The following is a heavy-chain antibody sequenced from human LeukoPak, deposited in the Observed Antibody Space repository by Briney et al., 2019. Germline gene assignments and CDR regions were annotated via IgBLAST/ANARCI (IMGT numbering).Heavy chain of an antibody. CDR3: ARDRSPEGYYDSSHWDYYRGMDV. CDR1: GGSIGNYY. CDR2: IYYSGST. D-gene: IGHD3-22*01. V-gene: IGHV4-59*01. Sequence: PSETLSLTCTVSGGSIGNYYWSWIRQPPGKGLEWIGYIYYSGSTNYNPSLKSRVTISVDTSKNQFSLNLSSVTAADTAMYYCARDRSPEGYYDSSHWDYYRGMDVWGQGTTVTVSS. J-gene: IGHJ6*02.